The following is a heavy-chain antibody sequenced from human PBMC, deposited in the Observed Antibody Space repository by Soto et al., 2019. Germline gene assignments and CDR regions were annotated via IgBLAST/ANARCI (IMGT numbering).Heavy chain of an antibody. D-gene: IGHD6-6*01. CDR1: GGAFSGYY. Sequence: SETLSLTCAVYGGAFSGYYWSWIRQPPGKGLEWIGEINHSGSTNYNPSLKSRVTISVDTSKNQFSLKLSSVTAADTAVYYCARYPRTEYSSSSPFDYWGQGTLVTVSS. J-gene: IGHJ4*02. CDR3: ARYPRTEYSSSSPFDY. CDR2: INHSGST. V-gene: IGHV4-34*01.